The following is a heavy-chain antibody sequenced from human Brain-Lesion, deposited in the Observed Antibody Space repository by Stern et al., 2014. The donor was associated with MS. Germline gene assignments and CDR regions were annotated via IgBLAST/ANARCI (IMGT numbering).Heavy chain of an antibody. V-gene: IGHV3-72*01. CDR2: SRNKPNSYTT. J-gene: IGHJ4*02. CDR3: ARGFHSFDS. Sequence: LVESGGGLVRPGGSLRLSWAVSGFPFRDHYMDWVRQAPGTGLEWVGRSRNKPNSYTTEYAASVKGRFTVSRDDSKNLLYLQMNSLKTDDTAVYYCARGFHSFDSWGQGTLVTVSS. CDR1: GFPFRDHY.